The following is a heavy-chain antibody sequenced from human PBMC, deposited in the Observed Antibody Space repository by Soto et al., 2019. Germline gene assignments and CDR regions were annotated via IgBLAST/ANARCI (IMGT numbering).Heavy chain of an antibody. CDR1: GGTFGNTA. V-gene: IGHV1-69*12. D-gene: IGHD3-3*01. Sequence: QVQLVQSGAEVKEPGSSVNVSCKTSGGTFGNTAVTWVRQVPGQGLEWIGGIVPLFGTANYAQKFRGRVMITADESTSTAFIDLSSLRSHDTAIHYRARDVDPRYSFWSGPLGGGRFDPWGQGPLVTVSS. CDR3: ARDVDPRYSFWSGPLGGGRFDP. CDR2: IVPLFGTA. J-gene: IGHJ5*02.